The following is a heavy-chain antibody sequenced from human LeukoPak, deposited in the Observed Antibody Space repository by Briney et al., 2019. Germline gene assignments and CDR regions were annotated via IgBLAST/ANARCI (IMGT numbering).Heavy chain of an antibody. D-gene: IGHD3-10*01. CDR3: ASFSITMVRGARRYYFDY. Sequence: PSETLSLTCTVSGGSISSSSFYWGWIRQPPGKGLEWIGSIYYSGSTYYNPSLKSRVTISVDTSKNQFSLKLSSVTAADTAVYYCASFSITMVRGARRYYFDYWGQGTLVTVSS. CDR2: IYYSGST. V-gene: IGHV4-39*01. J-gene: IGHJ4*02. CDR1: GGSISSSSFY.